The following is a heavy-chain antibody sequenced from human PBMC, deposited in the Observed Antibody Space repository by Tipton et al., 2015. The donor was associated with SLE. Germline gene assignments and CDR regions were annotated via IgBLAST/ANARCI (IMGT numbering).Heavy chain of an antibody. J-gene: IGHJ1*01. CDR3: ARDRGFGAAAEFFQH. CDR2: IYDATTT. Sequence: TLSLTCTVSGGSISSGSYYWSWIRQPPGKGLEFIGYIYDATTTYYNPSLKSRVTISADRSNNQFSLRLSSVTAADTAVYYCARDRGFGAAAEFFQHWGQGTLVTVSS. V-gene: IGHV4-30-2*01. D-gene: IGHD4/OR15-4a*01. CDR1: GGSISSGSYY.